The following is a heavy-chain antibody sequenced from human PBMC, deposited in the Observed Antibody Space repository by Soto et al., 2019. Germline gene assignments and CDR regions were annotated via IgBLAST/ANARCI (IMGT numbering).Heavy chain of an antibody. Sequence: ESGGGLVQPGGSLRLSCAASGFTFSSYAMHWVRQAPGKGLEYVSAISSNGGSTYYANSVKGRFTISRDNSKNTLYLQMGSLRAEDMAVYYCASNSRYCSGGSCQPGYFDYWGQGTLVTVSS. CDR1: GFTFSSYA. J-gene: IGHJ4*02. V-gene: IGHV3-64*01. D-gene: IGHD2-15*01. CDR2: ISSNGGST. CDR3: ASNSRYCSGGSCQPGYFDY.